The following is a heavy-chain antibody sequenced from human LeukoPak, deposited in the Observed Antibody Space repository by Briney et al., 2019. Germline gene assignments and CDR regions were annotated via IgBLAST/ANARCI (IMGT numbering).Heavy chain of an antibody. CDR2: IYHSGST. CDR3: ARSVGYGGFDY. J-gene: IGHJ4*02. Sequence: SETLSLTCAVSGGSISSGGYSWSWIRQPPGKGLEWIGYIYHSGSTYYNPSLKSRVTISVDRSKNQFSLKLSSVTAADTAVYCCARSVGYGGFDYWGQGTLVTVSS. D-gene: IGHD4-23*01. CDR1: GGSISSGGYS. V-gene: IGHV4-30-2*01.